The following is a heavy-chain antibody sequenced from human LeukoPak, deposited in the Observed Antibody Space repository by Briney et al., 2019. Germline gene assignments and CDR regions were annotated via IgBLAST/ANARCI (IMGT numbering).Heavy chain of an antibody. V-gene: IGHV1-46*01. CDR1: GYTFTSYY. D-gene: IGHD6-13*01. Sequence: ASVKVSCKASGYTFTSYYMHWVRQAPGQGLEWMGIINPSGGSTSYAQKFQGRVAMTRDTSTSIVNMELGSLRSEDTAVYYCARASSSWNAFDHWGQGTLVTVSS. CDR3: ARASSSWNAFDH. J-gene: IGHJ4*02. CDR2: INPSGGST.